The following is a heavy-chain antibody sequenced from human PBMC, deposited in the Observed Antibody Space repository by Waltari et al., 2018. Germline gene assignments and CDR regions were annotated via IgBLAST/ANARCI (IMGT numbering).Heavy chain of an antibody. CDR1: GYTFTGYY. CDR2: INPNSGGT. J-gene: IGHJ3*02. Sequence: QVQLVQSGAEVKKPGASVKVSCKASGYTFTGYYMHWVRQAPGQGLEWMGWINPNSGGTNYAQKFQGRVTMTRDTSISTAYMELSRLRSDDTAVYYCASIKTYSGYDTAFDIWGQGTMVTVSS. CDR3: ASIKTYSGYDTAFDI. D-gene: IGHD5-12*01. V-gene: IGHV1-2*02.